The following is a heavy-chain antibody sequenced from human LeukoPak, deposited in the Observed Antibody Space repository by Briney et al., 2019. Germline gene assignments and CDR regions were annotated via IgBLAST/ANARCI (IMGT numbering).Heavy chain of an antibody. J-gene: IGHJ4*02. D-gene: IGHD3-22*01. CDR2: ISWNSGSI. V-gene: IGHV3-9*01. Sequence: GGSLRLSCAASGFTFDDYATHWVRQAPGKGLEWVSGISWNSGSIGYADSVKGRFTISRDNAKNSLYLQMNSLRAEDTALYYCAKETHSSGTFDDWGQGTLVTVSS. CDR1: GFTFDDYA. CDR3: AKETHSSGTFDD.